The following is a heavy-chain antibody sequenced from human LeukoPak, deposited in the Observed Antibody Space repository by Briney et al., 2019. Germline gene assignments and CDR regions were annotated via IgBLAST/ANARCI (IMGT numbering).Heavy chain of an antibody. CDR1: GYTFTGFC. V-gene: IGHV1-2*02. CDR2: IYPNSGDT. Sequence: ASVKVSCKASGYTFTGFCIHWVRQAPGQGLEWMGWIYPNSGDTGYAHKFQGRVTMTRDTSINTAYMDLSSLRSDDTAVYYCARKAGPTFDYWGQGTLVTVSS. CDR3: ARKAGPTFDY. J-gene: IGHJ4*02. D-gene: IGHD6-25*01.